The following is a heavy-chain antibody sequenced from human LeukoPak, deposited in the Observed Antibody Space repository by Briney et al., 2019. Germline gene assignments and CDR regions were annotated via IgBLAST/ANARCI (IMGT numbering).Heavy chain of an antibody. CDR3: ARDRGTYLGYFQH. CDR1: GDSINSGEHY. CDR2: IYYSGNT. D-gene: IGHD1-26*01. V-gene: IGHV4-30-4*01. J-gene: IGHJ1*01. Sequence: SQTLSLTCTVSGDSINSGEHYWSWVRQAPGKGLEWIGHIYYSGNTYYNPSLKSRLTISIDTSKSQVSLNLRSVTAADTAVYYCARDRGTYLGYFQHWGQGTLVTVSS.